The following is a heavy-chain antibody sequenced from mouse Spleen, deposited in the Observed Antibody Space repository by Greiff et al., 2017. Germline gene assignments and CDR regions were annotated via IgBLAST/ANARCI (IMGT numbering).Heavy chain of an antibody. CDR2: ISSGGSYT. D-gene: IGHD3-3*01. CDR1: GFTFSSYG. CDR3: ARRGREAYFDY. J-gene: IGHJ2*01. V-gene: IGHV5-6*02. Sequence: DVKLVESGGDLVKPGGSLKLSCAASGFTFSSYGMSWVRQTPDKRLEWVATISSGGSYTYYPDSVKGRFTISRDNAKNTLYLKMSSLKSEDTAMYYCARRGREAYFDYWGQGTTLTVSS.